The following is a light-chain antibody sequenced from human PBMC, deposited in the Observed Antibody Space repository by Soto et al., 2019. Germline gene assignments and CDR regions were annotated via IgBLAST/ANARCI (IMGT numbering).Light chain of an antibody. CDR3: QQYNNWHPWT. CDR1: QSISSD. V-gene: IGKV3-15*01. Sequence: EILITQSPATLSVSPGERATLSCRASQSISSDLAWYQQKPGQAPRLLIYGASTGASDIPARFSGSGSGAEFTLTLSSLQSEDFAFYYCQQYNNWHPWTFGQGTKVDIK. J-gene: IGKJ1*01. CDR2: GAS.